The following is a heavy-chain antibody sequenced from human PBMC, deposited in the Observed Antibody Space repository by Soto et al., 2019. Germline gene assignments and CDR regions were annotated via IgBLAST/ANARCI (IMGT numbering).Heavy chain of an antibody. D-gene: IGHD6-13*01. Sequence: ESGGGVVQPGRSLRLSCAASGFTFSSYGMHWVRQAPGKGLEWVAVIWYDGSNKYYADSVKGRFTISRDNSKNTLYLQMNSLRAEDTAVYYCARDFSSSWHHSAEYFQHWGQGTLVTVSS. J-gene: IGHJ1*01. V-gene: IGHV3-33*01. CDR2: IWYDGSNK. CDR1: GFTFSSYG. CDR3: ARDFSSSWHHSAEYFQH.